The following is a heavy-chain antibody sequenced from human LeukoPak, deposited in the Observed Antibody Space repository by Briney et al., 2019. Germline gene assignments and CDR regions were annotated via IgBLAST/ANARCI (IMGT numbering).Heavy chain of an antibody. CDR3: ARCRYSGYGDAFDI. CDR2: ISWNSVGI. CDR1: GFRFDDYA. D-gene: IGHD5-12*01. V-gene: IGHV3-9*01. Sequence: PGGSLRLSCAASGFRFDDYAMHWVRQAPGKGLEWVAGISWNSVGIGYADSVKGRFTISRDNAKNSLYLQMNSLRAEDTALYYCARCRYSGYGDAFDIWGQGTMVTVSS. J-gene: IGHJ3*02.